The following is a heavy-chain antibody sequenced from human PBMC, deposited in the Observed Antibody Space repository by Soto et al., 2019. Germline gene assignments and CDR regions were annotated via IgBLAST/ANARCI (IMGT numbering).Heavy chain of an antibody. V-gene: IGHV3-30-3*02. CDR2: ISYDGSNK. Sequence: QVQLVESGGGVVQPGRSLRLSCAASGFTFSSYAMHWVRQAPGKGLEWVAVISYDGSNKYYADSVKGRFTISRDNSKNTLYLQMNSLRAEDTAVYYCAKSLSPYYYYYGMDVWGQGTTVTVSS. J-gene: IGHJ6*02. CDR1: GFTFSSYA. D-gene: IGHD2-2*01. CDR3: AKSLSPYYYYYGMDV.